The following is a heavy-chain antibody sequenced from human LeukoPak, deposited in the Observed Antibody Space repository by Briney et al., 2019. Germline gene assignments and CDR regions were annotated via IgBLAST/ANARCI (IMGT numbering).Heavy chain of an antibody. V-gene: IGHV4-59*01. CDR2: IYYSGST. CDR3: ARALTPGYCSGGACSYFDY. D-gene: IGHD2-15*01. J-gene: IGHJ4*02. Sequence: KPSETLSLTCTVSGDSIRTYHWSWIRQPPGEGLEWIGSIYYSGSTNYNPSLKGRVTISLDTSKNQFSLKVSSVTAADTAVYYCARALTPGYCSGGACSYFDYWGQGTLVTVSS. CDR1: GDSIRTYH.